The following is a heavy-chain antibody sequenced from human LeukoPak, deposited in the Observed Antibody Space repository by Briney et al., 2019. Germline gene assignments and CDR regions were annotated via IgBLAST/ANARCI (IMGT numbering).Heavy chain of an antibody. V-gene: IGHV3-23*01. CDR2: ISGSGGST. D-gene: IGHD1-26*01. CDR1: GFTVSSYG. J-gene: IGHJ4*02. Sequence: GGSLRLSCAASGFTVSSYGMSWVRQAPGKGLEWVSAISGSGGSTYYADSVKGRFPISRDNSKNTLYLQMNSLRAEDTAVYYCAKRGAEVGATVAPGDYWGQGTLVTVSS. CDR3: AKRGAEVGATVAPGDY.